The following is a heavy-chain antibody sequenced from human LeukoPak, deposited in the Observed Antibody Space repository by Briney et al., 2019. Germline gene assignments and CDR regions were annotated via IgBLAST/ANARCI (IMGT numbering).Heavy chain of an antibody. CDR3: ARLQSWFDP. V-gene: IGHV4-38-2*01. CDR2: IYHSGST. J-gene: IGHJ5*02. Sequence: SETLSRTCAVSGYSISSGYYWGWIRQPPGKGLEWIGSIYHSGSTYYNPSLKSRVTISVDTSKNQFSLKLSSVTAADTAVYYCARLQSWFDPWGQGTLVTVSS. CDR1: GYSISSGYY. D-gene: IGHD5-24*01.